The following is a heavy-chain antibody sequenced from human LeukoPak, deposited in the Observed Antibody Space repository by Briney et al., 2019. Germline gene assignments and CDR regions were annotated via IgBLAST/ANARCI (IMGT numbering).Heavy chain of an antibody. D-gene: IGHD4-17*01. CDR2: IKEDGSEK. V-gene: IGHV3-7*01. Sequence: GGSLRLSCAASGFTFSSYWMSWVRQAPGKGLEWVANIKEDGSEKHYVDSVKGRFTISRDNAKNSLYLQMNSLRAEDTAVYYCAKWDNPTYYGDYDDAFDIWGQGTMVTVSS. CDR1: GFTFSSYW. CDR3: AKWDNPTYYGDYDDAFDI. J-gene: IGHJ3*02.